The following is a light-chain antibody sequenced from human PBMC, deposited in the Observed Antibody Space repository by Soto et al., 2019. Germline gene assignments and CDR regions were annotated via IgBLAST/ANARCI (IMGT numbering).Light chain of an antibody. V-gene: IGKV3-15*01. CDR2: GAS. CDR3: QQYNNWPPYT. Sequence: EMWLTQSPPTLSVSQGERATLSCRASQRITRNLAWYQQKAGQAPRLLIYGASTRATGIPVRFSGSGSETEFTLTISSLQSEDFAVYYCQQYNNWPPYTFGQGTKLEIK. CDR1: QRITRN. J-gene: IGKJ2*01.